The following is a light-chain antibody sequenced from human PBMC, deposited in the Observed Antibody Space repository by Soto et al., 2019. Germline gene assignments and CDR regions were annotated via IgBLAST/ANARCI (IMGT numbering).Light chain of an antibody. J-gene: IGLJ2*01. Sequence: QSALTQPPSASGSPGQSVTISCTGTSSDVGGYNYVSWYQQHPGEAPKVMIYEVSKRPSGVPDRFSGSKSGNTASLTVSGLPAEDEADYYCSSYGGRNNLLFGGGTKLTVL. V-gene: IGLV2-8*01. CDR2: EVS. CDR1: SSDVGGYNY. CDR3: SSYGGRNNLL.